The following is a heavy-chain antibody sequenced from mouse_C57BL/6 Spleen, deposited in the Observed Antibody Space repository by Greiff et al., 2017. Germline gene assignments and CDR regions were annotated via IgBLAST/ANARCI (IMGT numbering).Heavy chain of an antibody. CDR3: TAANWGWYFDV. Sequence: VQLQQSGAELVRPGASVTLSCTASGFNIKDYYMYWVKQRPEQGLEWIGRIDPEDGDTEYAPKFQGKDTMTADTSSNTAYLQLSSLTSEDTAVYYCTAANWGWYFDVGGTGTTVTVSS. D-gene: IGHD4-1*01. J-gene: IGHJ1*03. CDR2: IDPEDGDT. CDR1: GFNIKDYY. V-gene: IGHV14-1*01.